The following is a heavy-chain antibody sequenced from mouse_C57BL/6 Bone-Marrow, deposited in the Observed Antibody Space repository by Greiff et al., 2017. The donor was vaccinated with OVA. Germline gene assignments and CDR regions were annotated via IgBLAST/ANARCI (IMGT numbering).Heavy chain of an antibody. CDR2: IYIGNGYN. CDR3: ARRENYDEGYFDY. D-gene: IGHD2-4*01. CDR1: GYTFTSYG. J-gene: IGHJ2*01. Sequence: VQLQQSGAELVRPGSSVKMSCKTSGYTFTSYGINWVKQRPGQGLGWIGYIYIGNGYNEYNEKFKGKATLTSDTSSSTAYMQLSSLTSEDSAIYFCARRENYDEGYFDYWGQGTTLTVSS. V-gene: IGHV1-58*01.